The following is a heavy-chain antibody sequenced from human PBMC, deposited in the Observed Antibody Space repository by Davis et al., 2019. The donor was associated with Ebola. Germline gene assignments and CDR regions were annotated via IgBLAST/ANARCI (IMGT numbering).Heavy chain of an antibody. CDR3: ARDGCSSTSCFYYYYGMDV. D-gene: IGHD2-2*01. CDR2: INPNSGGT. Sequence: ASVKVSCKASGGTFSSYAISWVRQAPGQGLEWMGWINPNSGGTNYAQKFQGWVTMTRDTSISTAYMELSRLRSDDTAVYYCARDGCSSTSCFYYYYGMDVWGQGTTVTVSS. V-gene: IGHV1-2*04. J-gene: IGHJ6*02. CDR1: GGTFSSYA.